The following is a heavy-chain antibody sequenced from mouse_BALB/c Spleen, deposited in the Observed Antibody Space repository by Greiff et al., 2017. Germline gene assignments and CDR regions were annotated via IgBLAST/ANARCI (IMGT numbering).Heavy chain of an antibody. CDR2: ISNLAYSI. D-gene: IGHD4-1*01. CDR3: ARENWVYAMDY. CDR1: GFTFSDYG. J-gene: IGHJ4*01. V-gene: IGHV5-15*02. Sequence: EVQVVESGGGLVQPGGSRKLSCAASGFTFSDYGMAWVRQAPGKGPEWVAFISNLAYSIYYADTVTGRFTISRENAKNTLYLEMSSLRSEDTAMYYCARENWVYAMDYWGQGTSVTVSS.